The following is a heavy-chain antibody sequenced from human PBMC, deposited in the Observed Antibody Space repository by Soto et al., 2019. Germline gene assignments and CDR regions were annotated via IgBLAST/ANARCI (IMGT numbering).Heavy chain of an antibody. D-gene: IGHD5-18*01. J-gene: IGHJ5*02. V-gene: IGHV1-69*13. CDR3: ARDSYSGAQYNWFDP. Sequence: SVKVSCKASGGAFSSYAISWVRQAPGQGLEWMGGIIPIFGTANYAQKFQGRVTITADESTSTAYMELSSLRSEDTAVYYCARDSYSGAQYNWFDPWGQGTLVTVSS. CDR1: GGAFSSYA. CDR2: IIPIFGTA.